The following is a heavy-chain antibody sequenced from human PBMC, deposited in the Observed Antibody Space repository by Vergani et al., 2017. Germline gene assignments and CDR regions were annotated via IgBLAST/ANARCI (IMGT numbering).Heavy chain of an antibody. CDR1: GFTFSSYA. J-gene: IGHJ4*02. CDR3: TTGPFLPMIVVF. V-gene: IGHV3-23*01. CDR2: ISGSGGST. Sequence: EVQLLESGGGLVQPGGSLRLSCAASGFTFSSYAMSWVRQAPGKGLEWVSAISGSGGSTYYADSVKGRFTISRDNSKNKLYLQMNSLRAEDTAVYYCTTGPFLPMIVVFWGQGTLVTVSS. D-gene: IGHD3-22*01.